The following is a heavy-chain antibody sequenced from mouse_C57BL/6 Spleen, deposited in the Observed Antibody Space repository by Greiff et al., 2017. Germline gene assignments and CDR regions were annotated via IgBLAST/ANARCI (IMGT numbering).Heavy chain of an antibody. D-gene: IGHD2-1*01. CDR3: ARGGDYGNFDY. Sequence: QVQLQQSGAELVRPGTSVKVSCKASGYAFTNYLIEWVKQRPGQGLEWIGVINPGSGGTNYNEKFKGKATLTADKSSSTAYMQLSSLTSEDSAVYFCARGGDYGNFDYWGQGTTLTVSS. CDR2: INPGSGGT. CDR1: GYAFTNYL. V-gene: IGHV1-54*01. J-gene: IGHJ2*01.